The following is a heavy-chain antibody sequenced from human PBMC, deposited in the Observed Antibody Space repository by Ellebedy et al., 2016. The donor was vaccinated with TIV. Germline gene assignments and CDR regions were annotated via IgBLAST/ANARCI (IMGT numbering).Heavy chain of an antibody. J-gene: IGHJ4*02. D-gene: IGHD2-2*01. V-gene: IGHV3-30*18. CDR1: GFTFKSYD. CDR2: ISSDGGRK. Sequence: GGSLRLSXAASGFTFKSYDMHWVRQVPGKGLAWVAVISSDGGRKHYADSVKGRFTISRDNSKNTLFLQMNSLRPEDAAVFYCAKEKRYCSSANCPLGYWGQGNLVTVSS. CDR3: AKEKRYCSSANCPLGY.